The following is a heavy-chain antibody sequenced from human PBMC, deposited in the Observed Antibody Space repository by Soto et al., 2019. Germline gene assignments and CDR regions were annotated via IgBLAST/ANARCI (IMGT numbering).Heavy chain of an antibody. D-gene: IGHD6-6*01. Sequence: ASVKVSCKASGYTFTGYYMHWARQAPGQGLEWMGWINPNSGGTNYAQKFQGWVTMTRDTSISTAYMELSRLRSDDTAVYYCAREYSSSSEYFQHWGQGTLVTVSS. CDR1: GYTFTGYY. J-gene: IGHJ1*01. V-gene: IGHV1-2*04. CDR2: INPNSGGT. CDR3: AREYSSSSEYFQH.